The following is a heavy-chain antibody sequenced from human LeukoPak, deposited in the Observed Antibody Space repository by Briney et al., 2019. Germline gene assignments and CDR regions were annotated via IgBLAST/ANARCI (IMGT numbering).Heavy chain of an antibody. D-gene: IGHD1-7*01. CDR2: ITDSGGGT. V-gene: IGHV3-23*01. CDR3: AKHMTGTKSSDC. J-gene: IGHJ4*02. Sequence: GGSLRLSCAASGFTFSNYGMSWVRQAPGKGLEWVSAITDSGGGTYYADSVKGRFTISRDNSENTLYLQMNSLRAEDTAVYYCAKHMTGTKSSDCWGQGALATVSS. CDR1: GFTFSNYG.